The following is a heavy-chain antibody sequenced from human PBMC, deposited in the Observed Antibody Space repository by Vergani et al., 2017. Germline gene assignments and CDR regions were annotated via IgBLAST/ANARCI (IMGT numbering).Heavy chain of an antibody. CDR2: INPSDGSA. D-gene: IGHD3-10*01. J-gene: IGHJ6*02. CDR3: TRAAAYGSGNTYYCYGMDV. V-gene: IGHV1-46*03. Sequence: QAQLVQSGAEVKKPGASVKVSCRAPGHTFSNYYMYWVRQAPGLGLEWMGIINPSDGSASYAQKFQGRVTLTRDTSTSTVYMNLRSLRSEDTAVYYCTRAAAYGSGNTYYCYGMDVWGQGTTVTVSS. CDR1: GHTFSNYY.